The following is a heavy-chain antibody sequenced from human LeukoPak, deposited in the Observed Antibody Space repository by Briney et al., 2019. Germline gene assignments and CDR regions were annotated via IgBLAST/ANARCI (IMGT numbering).Heavy chain of an antibody. CDR2: IYPGGSDT. CDR1: GYSFTSYW. D-gene: IGHD3-10*01. CDR3: ALPPGSYGSGRYHHYYYMDV. J-gene: IGHJ6*03. V-gene: IGHV5-51*01. Sequence: GEALKIFCRGSGYSFTSYWNGWVRQMPGKGLEWVGIIYPGGSDTRYSPSFQGQHTIPADKSISTPSPQWSRLKASDTAMYYCALPPGSYGSGRYHHYYYMDVWGKGTTVTVSS.